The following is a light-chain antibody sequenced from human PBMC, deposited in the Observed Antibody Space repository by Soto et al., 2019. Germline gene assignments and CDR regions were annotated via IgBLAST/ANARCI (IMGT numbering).Light chain of an antibody. CDR1: QSVGSS. CDR2: DAS. CDR3: QQCNNRPLT. J-gene: IGKJ4*01. V-gene: IGKV3-11*01. Sequence: EIVLTQSPATLSLSPGERATLSCRASQSVGSSLAWYQQKPGQAPRLLMYDASNRATGIPARFSGSGSGTDFTLTISSLEPEDLAVYYCQQCNNRPLTFGGGTKVEIK.